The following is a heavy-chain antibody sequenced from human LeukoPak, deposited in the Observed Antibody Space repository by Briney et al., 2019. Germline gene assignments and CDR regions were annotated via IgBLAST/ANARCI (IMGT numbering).Heavy chain of an antibody. V-gene: IGHV1-2*02. CDR2: INPNSGGT. CDR3: ARDHKAAALPRGAPLSY. CDR1: GYTFTGYY. D-gene: IGHD6-13*01. J-gene: IGHJ4*02. Sequence: ASVKVSCKASGYTFTGYYMHWVRQAPGQGLEWMGWINPNSGGTNYAQKFQGRVTMTRDTSISTAYMELSRLRSDDTAVYYCARDHKAAALPRGAPLSYWGQGTLVTVSS.